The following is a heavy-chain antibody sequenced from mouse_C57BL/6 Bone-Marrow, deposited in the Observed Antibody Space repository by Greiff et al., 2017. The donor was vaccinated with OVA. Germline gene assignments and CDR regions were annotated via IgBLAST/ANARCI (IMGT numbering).Heavy chain of an antibody. D-gene: IGHD2-4*01. CDR2: ISSGGDYI. CDR3: ARGDYVPAWFAF. J-gene: IGHJ3*01. CDR1: GFTFSSYA. Sequence: EVKLMESGAGLVKPGGSLKLSCAASGFTFSSYAMSWVRQTPEKSLEWVAYISSGGDYIYYADTVKGRITISRDNARNTLFLKMSSLKTEDTAMYYCARGDYVPAWFAFWGRGNLVTVTA. V-gene: IGHV5S21*01.